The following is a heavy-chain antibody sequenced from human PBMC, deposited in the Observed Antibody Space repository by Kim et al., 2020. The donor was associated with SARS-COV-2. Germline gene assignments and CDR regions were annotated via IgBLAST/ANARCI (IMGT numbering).Heavy chain of an antibody. CDR2: IKSKTDGGTT. Sequence: GGSLRLSCAASGFTFSNAWMSWVRQAPGKGLEWVGRIKSKTDGGTTDYAAPGKGRFTISRDDSKNTLYLQMNSLKTEDTAVYYCTTGGRPGRYFDWSQSRDDYWGQGTLVTVSS. D-gene: IGHD3-9*01. CDR3: TTGGRPGRYFDWSQSRDDY. V-gene: IGHV3-15*01. J-gene: IGHJ4*02. CDR1: GFTFSNAW.